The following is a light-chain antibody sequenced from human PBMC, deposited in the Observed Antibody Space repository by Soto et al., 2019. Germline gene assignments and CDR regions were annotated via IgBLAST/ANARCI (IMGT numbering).Light chain of an antibody. J-gene: IGLJ1*01. CDR1: SGDVGSYNL. CDR3: GSYAGISEV. V-gene: IGLV2-23*02. Sequence: QSALTQPASVSGSPGQSITIPCTGTSGDVGSYNLVSWYQQHPGKAPKLMIYEVTKRPSGVSNRFSGSKSGNTASLTISGHQPEDDADYYCGSYAGISEVFGTGTKVTVL. CDR2: EVT.